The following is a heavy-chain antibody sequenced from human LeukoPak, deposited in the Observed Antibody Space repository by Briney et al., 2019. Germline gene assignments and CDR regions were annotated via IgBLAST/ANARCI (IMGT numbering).Heavy chain of an antibody. J-gene: IGHJ6*03. CDR1: GYTFTSYG. Sequence: ASVKVSCKASGYTFTSYGISWVRQAPGQGLEGMGCISAYNGNTNYAQKLQGRVPMTTDTYTSTASMDLRSLRSDDTAVYYCARADDDILTGYYYYYYMDVWGKGTTVTVSS. CDR2: ISAYNGNT. D-gene: IGHD3-9*01. V-gene: IGHV1-18*01. CDR3: ARADDDILTGYYYYYYMDV.